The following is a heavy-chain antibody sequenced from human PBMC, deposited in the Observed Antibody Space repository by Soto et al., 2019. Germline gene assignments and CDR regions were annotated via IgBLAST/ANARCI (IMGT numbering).Heavy chain of an antibody. CDR1: GFTFSDHY. D-gene: IGHD3-10*01. CDR3: VLWVRGVINY. CDR2: SRNRAQSYTT. Sequence: EVQLMESGGGLVQPGGSLRLSCATSGFTFSDHYLEWVRQAPGKGLEWVGRSRNRAQSYTTEYAASVKGRFTISRDDSKNSLYLQVNSLTTDDTAVYYCVLWVRGVINYWGQGTLVTVSS. J-gene: IGHJ4*02. V-gene: IGHV3-72*01.